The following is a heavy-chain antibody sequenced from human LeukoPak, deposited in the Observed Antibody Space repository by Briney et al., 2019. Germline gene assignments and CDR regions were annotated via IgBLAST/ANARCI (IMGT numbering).Heavy chain of an antibody. CDR3: ARDGGGNSPFFDY. J-gene: IGHJ4*02. Sequence: SETLSLTCTVSGGSITSYYWSWIRQPPGKGLEWIGYIHYSGSTNFNTTLKSRVTISVDTSKNQFSLKVSSVTAADTAVYYCARDGGGNSPFFDYWGQGTLVTVSS. CDR1: GGSITSYY. CDR2: IHYSGST. D-gene: IGHD4-23*01. V-gene: IGHV4-59*01.